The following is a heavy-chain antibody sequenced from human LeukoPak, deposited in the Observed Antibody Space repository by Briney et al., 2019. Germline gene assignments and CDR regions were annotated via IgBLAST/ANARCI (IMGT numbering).Heavy chain of an antibody. J-gene: IGHJ4*02. V-gene: IGHV4-39*01. D-gene: IGHD3-22*01. Sequence: PSETLSLTCTISGGSISSSSYYWGWIRQPPGKGLEWIGSIYYSGSTYYNPSLKSRVTISVDTSKNQFSLKLSSVTAADTAVYYCARSLFLYYYDSSGYYLNWGQGTLVTVSS. CDR3: ARSLFLYYYDSSGYYLN. CDR2: IYYSGST. CDR1: GGSISSSSYY.